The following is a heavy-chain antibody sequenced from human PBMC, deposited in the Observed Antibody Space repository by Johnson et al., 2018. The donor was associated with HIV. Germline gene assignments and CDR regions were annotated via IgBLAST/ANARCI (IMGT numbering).Heavy chain of an antibody. CDR1: GFTFSNYA. CDR3: ASGLGIVGATRSAFDI. CDR2: ISYDGSNK. D-gene: IGHD1-26*01. J-gene: IGHJ3*02. Sequence: QVQLVESGGGLVQPGGSLRLSCKASGFTFSNYAMSWVRQAPGKGLEWVAVISYDGSNKYYADSVKGRFTISRDNSKNTLYLQMNSLRAEDTAVYYCASGLGIVGATRSAFDIWGQGTMVTVSS. V-gene: IGHV3-30*04.